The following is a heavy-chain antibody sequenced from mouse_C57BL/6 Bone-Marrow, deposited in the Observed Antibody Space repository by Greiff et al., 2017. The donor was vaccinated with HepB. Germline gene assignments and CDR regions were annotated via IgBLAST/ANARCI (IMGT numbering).Heavy chain of an antibody. CDR1: GFSFNTYA. D-gene: IGHD1-1*01. CDR3: VRQTYYGSTWDY. J-gene: IGHJ2*01. Sequence: EVKLMESGGGLVQPKGSLKLSCAASGFSFNTYAMNWVRQAPGKGLEWVARIRSKSNNYATYYADSVKDRFTISRDDSESMLYLQMNNLKTEDTAMYYCVRQTYYGSTWDYWGQGTTLTVSS. V-gene: IGHV10-1*01. CDR2: IRSKSNNYAT.